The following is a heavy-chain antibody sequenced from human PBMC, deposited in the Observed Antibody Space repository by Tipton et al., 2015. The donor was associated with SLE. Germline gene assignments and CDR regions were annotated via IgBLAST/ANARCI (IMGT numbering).Heavy chain of an antibody. J-gene: IGHJ6*02. CDR3: AREGGYAGSGRYGTV. CDR2: VYTSGTT. Sequence: GLVKPSETLSLTCTVSGDSISTGNHYWTWIRQPAGKGLEWIGRVYTSGTTNYNPSLKSRVTISLDTSKNLFSLKLTSVTAADTAMYYCAREGGYAGSGRYGTVWGQGTTVTVSS. CDR1: GDSISTGNHY. D-gene: IGHD3-10*01. V-gene: IGHV4-61*02.